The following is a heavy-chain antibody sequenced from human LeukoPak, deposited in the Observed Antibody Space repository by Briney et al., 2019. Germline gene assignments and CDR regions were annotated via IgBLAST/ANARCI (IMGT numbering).Heavy chain of an antibody. J-gene: IGHJ3*02. V-gene: IGHV1-46*01. CDR1: GYTFTSYY. CDR3: ARDSSLRGIVGATESFDI. Sequence: ASVKVSCKASGYTFTSYYMHWVRQAPGQGLEWMGIINPSGGSTSYAQKFQGRVTMTRDTSTSTVYMELSSLRSEDTAVYYCARDSSLRGIVGATESFDIWGEGTMVTLSS. CDR2: INPSGGST. D-gene: IGHD1-26*01.